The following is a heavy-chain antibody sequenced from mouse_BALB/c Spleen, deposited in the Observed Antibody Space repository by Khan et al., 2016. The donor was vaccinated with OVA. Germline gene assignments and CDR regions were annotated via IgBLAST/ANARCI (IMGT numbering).Heavy chain of an antibody. D-gene: IGHD2-1*01. Sequence: EVELVESGGGLVEPGGSLKLSCAASGFTFSSFVMSWVRQTPGKRLEWVATISSAAIYTYYPDSVKGRFTISRANAKNTLYLRMNSLRSDDTAIYYCANGNYVWFAYWGQGTLVTVST. V-gene: IGHV5-9-1*01. CDR3: ANGNYVWFAY. J-gene: IGHJ3*01. CDR1: GFTFSSFV. CDR2: ISSAAIYT.